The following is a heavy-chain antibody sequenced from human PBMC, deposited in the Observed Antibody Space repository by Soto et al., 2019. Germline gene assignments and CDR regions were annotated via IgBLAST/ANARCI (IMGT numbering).Heavy chain of an antibody. D-gene: IGHD6-13*01. CDR1: GGSFSGYY. Sequence: QVQLQQWGAGLLKPSETLSLTCAVYGGSFSGYYWSWIRQPPGKGLEWIGEINHSGSTNYNPSIKSRVTISVDTSKNQFSLKLSSVTAADTAVYYCARGQGSSSRGAYCDYWGQGTLVTVSS. J-gene: IGHJ4*02. V-gene: IGHV4-34*01. CDR3: ARGQGSSSRGAYCDY. CDR2: INHSGST.